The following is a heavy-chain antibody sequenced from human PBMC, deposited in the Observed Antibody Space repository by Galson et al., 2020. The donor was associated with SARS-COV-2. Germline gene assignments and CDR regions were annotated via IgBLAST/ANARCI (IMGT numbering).Heavy chain of an antibody. Sequence: SETLSLTCTVSGGSISSSSYYWGWIRQPPGQGLEWIGSIYYSGSTYYNPSLKSRVTISMDTSKNQFSLKVRSVTAADTAVYFCASPTKSGTPAGHWYLDVWGRGTLVTVSS. V-gene: IGHV4-39*07. CDR3: ASPTKSGTPAGHWYLDV. D-gene: IGHD1-1*01. CDR2: IYYSGST. CDR1: GGSISSSSYY. J-gene: IGHJ2*01.